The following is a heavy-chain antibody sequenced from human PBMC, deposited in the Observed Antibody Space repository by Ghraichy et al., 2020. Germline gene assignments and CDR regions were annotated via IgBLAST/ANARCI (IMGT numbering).Heavy chain of an antibody. J-gene: IGHJ2*01. V-gene: IGHV3-48*01. Sequence: GGSLRLSCEGSGFSFSDYSMIWVRLTPRKALEWVSYITGSSITIFYTDSVKGRFTISRDNAKNSLYLQMKSLRAEDTAVYYCARLTLPRRAAVGDWYFDLWGRGTLVTVSS. CDR1: GFSFSDYS. D-gene: IGHD6-13*01. CDR3: ARLTLPRRAAVGDWYFDL. CDR2: ITGSSITI.